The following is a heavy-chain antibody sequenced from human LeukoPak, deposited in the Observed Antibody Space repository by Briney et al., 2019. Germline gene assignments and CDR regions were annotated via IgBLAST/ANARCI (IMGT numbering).Heavy chain of an antibody. CDR2: ISGDGVSP. CDR3: ARESKRKEDDY. J-gene: IGHJ4*02. Sequence: GGSLRLSCAASGFTFNNYALTWVRQTPEKGLECVSAISGDGVSPYYTDSVRGRFTISRDNAKNSLYLQMNSLRAEDTAVYYCARESKRKEDDYWGQGTLVTVSS. V-gene: IGHV3-23*01. CDR1: GFTFNNYA.